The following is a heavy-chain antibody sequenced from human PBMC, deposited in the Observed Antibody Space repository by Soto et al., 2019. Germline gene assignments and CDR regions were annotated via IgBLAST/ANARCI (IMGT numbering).Heavy chain of an antibody. CDR1: GGTFSSYA. CDR3: ARAGTYSGGDCYSTWFDP. D-gene: IGHD2-21*02. Sequence: QVQLVQSGAEVKKPGSSVKVSCKASGGTFSSYAISWVRHAPGQGLEWMGGIIPIFGTANYAQKFQGRVTITADESTSTAYMELSSLRSEDTAVYYCARAGTYSGGDCYSTWFDPWGQGPLVTVSS. CDR2: IIPIFGTA. J-gene: IGHJ5*02. V-gene: IGHV1-69*12.